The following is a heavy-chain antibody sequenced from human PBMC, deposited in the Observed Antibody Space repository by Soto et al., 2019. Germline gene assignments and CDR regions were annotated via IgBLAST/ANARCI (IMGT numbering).Heavy chain of an antibody. CDR1: GGTFSSYA. CDR3: ARNGYCSGGSCYYTASYYGMAV. D-gene: IGHD2-15*01. J-gene: IGHJ6*02. CDR2: IIPIFGTA. V-gene: IGHV1-69*06. Sequence: SEKVSCKASGGTFSSYAISWVRQAPGQGLEWMGGIIPIFGTANSAHKLQGSVTLTSFKSTSTAYMELRSLRSEDPAVYYCARNGYCSGGSCYYTASYYGMAVWGQGTTGTAP.